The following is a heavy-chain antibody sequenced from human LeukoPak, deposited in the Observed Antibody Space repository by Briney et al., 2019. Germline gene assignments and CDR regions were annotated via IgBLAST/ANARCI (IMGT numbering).Heavy chain of an antibody. V-gene: IGHV1-18*01. Sequence: GASVKVSCKVSGYIFTVYGIGWVRQAPGQGLEWMGWINTFSCSTYYAQKFQGRVTMTTDTSTSTAYMDLRSLRSDDTAVYYCARWRYDFWSGYSDYWGQGALVTVSS. CDR2: INTFSCST. D-gene: IGHD3-3*01. CDR3: ARWRYDFWSGYSDY. J-gene: IGHJ4*02. CDR1: GYIFTVYG.